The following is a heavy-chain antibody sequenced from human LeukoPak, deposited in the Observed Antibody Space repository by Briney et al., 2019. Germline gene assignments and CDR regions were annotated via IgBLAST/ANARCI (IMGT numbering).Heavy chain of an antibody. CDR2: IKQDGSDK. CDR1: GFTFSSYW. J-gene: IGHJ4*02. D-gene: IGHD4-17*01. CDR3: AREPSGDYFDY. Sequence: GGSLRLSCAASGFTFSSYWMSWVRQAPGKGLEWVANIKQDGSDKYYVDSVKGQFTISRDNAKTLLYLQINSLRAEDTAVYYCAREPSGDYFDYWGQGTLVTVSS. V-gene: IGHV3-7*03.